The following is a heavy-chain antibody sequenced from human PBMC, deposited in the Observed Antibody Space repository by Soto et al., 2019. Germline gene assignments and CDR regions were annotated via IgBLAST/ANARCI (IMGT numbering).Heavy chain of an antibody. Sequence: EASVKVSCKAPRYIFTTYFMHWVRQAPGQGLEWMGWMNPNIGNPGYAQKFQGSFTMTRNTSISTAYMALSSLRSEDTAVYYCARGTDTTMVPGVYYYYYGMDVWGQGTTVTVSS. J-gene: IGHJ6*02. D-gene: IGHD5-18*01. CDR2: MNPNIGNP. CDR3: ARGTDTTMVPGVYYYYYGMDV. CDR1: RYIFTTYF. V-gene: IGHV1-8*02.